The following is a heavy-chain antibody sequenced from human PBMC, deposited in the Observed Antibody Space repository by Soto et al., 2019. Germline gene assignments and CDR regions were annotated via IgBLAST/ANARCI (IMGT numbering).Heavy chain of an antibody. V-gene: IGHV3-23*01. CDR2: ISGSGDST. J-gene: IGHJ6*02. CDR3: AKCVFYRSIDV. CDR1: GFTFSNYA. Sequence: EVQLLESGGGLVQTGGSLRLSCAASGFTFSNYAMSWVRQAPGKGLEWVSDISGSGDSTYHADSVKGRFTISRDNSKNTLYLQMNSLRAEDTAVYYCAKCVFYRSIDVWGQGTTVTVSS.